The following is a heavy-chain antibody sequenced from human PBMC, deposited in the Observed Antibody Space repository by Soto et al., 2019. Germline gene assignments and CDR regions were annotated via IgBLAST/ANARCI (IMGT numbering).Heavy chain of an antibody. CDR3: AKSQGAIGGYFDY. D-gene: IGHD3-10*01. CDR2: ISSSSSYI. V-gene: IGHV3-21*04. CDR1: GFTFSSYS. Sequence: EVQLVESGGGLVKPGGSLRLSCAASGFTFSSYSMNWVRQAPGKGLEWVSSISSSSSYIYYADSVKGRFTIYRDNAKNTLYLQMNSLRAEDTAVYYCAKSQGAIGGYFDYWGQGTLVTVSS. J-gene: IGHJ4*02.